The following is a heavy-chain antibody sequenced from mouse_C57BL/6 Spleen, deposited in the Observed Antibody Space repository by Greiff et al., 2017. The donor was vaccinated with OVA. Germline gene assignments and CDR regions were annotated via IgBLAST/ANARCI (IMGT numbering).Heavy chain of an antibody. Sequence: QVQLQQSGAELVRPGTSVKMSCKASGYTFTNYWIGWAKQRPGHGLEWIGDIYPGGGYTNYNEKFKGRATLTADKSSSTAYMQFSSLTSEDSAIYYCARGRDDYYAMDYWGQGTSVTVSS. J-gene: IGHJ4*01. V-gene: IGHV1-63*01. CDR1: GYTFTNYW. CDR3: ARGRDDYYAMDY. CDR2: IYPGGGYT.